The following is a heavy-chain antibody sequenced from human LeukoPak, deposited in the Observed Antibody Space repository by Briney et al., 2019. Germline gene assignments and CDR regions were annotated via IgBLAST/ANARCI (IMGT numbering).Heavy chain of an antibody. V-gene: IGHV1-2*06. J-gene: IGHJ4*02. D-gene: IGHD3-22*01. Sequence: ASVKVSFKASGYTFTCYYMHWVRQARGQGLEWMGLINPNSDSTNYAQKFQGRVTMTRDKSISTAYMELSRLRSDDTAVYYCASDMDYDSSGEYWGQGTLVTVSS. CDR1: GYTFTCYY. CDR3: ASDMDYDSSGEY. CDR2: INPNSDST.